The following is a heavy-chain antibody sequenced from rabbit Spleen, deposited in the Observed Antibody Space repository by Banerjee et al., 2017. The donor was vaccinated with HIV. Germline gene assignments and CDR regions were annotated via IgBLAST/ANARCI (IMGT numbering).Heavy chain of an antibody. Sequence: QEQLVESGGGLVQPEGSLTLACKASGFSFSDRDVMCWVRQAPGKGLQWIACINTYTGKPVYATWPKGRFTISRTSSTTVTLQMTSLTAADTATYFCARDLASVIGWNFGLWGPGTLVTVS. J-gene: IGHJ4*01. CDR3: ARDLASVIGWNFGL. CDR2: INTYTGKP. CDR1: GFSFSDRDV. D-gene: IGHD1-1*01. V-gene: IGHV1S45*01.